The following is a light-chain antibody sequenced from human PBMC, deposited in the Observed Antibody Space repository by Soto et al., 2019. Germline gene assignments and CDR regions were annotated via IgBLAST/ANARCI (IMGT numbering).Light chain of an antibody. CDR3: QQRRNWLT. CDR2: DAS. CDR1: QSVSSY. J-gene: IGKJ4*01. Sequence: EIVLTQSPATLSLSPGERATLSCRASQSVSSYLAWYQQKPGQAPRLLIYDASNRATGIPARFSGSGSGTDFTLTISSLEIEDFVVYYCQQRRNWLTFGGGPRVDI. V-gene: IGKV3-11*01.